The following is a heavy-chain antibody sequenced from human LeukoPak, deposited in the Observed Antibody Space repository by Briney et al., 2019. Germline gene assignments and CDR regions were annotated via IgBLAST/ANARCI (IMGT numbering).Heavy chain of an antibody. CDR3: ARCVVTGHYYYYGMDV. CDR1: GGTFSSYA. J-gene: IGHJ6*02. V-gene: IGHV1-69*13. D-gene: IGHD3-22*01. CDR2: IIPIFGTA. Sequence: SVKVSCKASGGTFSSYAISWVRQAPGQGLEWMGGIIPIFGTANYAQKFQGRVTITADESTSTAYMELSSLRSEDTAVYYCARCVVTGHYYYYGMDVWGQGTTVTVSS.